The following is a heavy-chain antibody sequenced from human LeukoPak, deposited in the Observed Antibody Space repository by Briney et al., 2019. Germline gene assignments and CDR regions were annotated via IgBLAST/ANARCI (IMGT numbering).Heavy chain of an antibody. D-gene: IGHD2-15*01. CDR3: ARRVYCSGGSCYYFDY. CDR1: GGSISSYY. V-gene: IGHV4-59*01. CDR2: IYYSGST. Sequence: SETLSLTCTVSGGSISSYYWSWIRQPPGKGLEWIGYIYYSGSTNYNPSPKSRVTISVDTSKNQFSLKLSSVTAADTAVYYCARRVYCSGGSCYYFDYWGQGTLVTVSS. J-gene: IGHJ4*02.